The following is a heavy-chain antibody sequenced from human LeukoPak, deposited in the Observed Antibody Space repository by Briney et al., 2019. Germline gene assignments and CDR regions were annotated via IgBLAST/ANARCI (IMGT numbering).Heavy chain of an antibody. Sequence: PGGSLRLSCAASGFTFSSYSMNWVRQAPGKGLEWVSPISSSSSYIYYADSVKGRFTISRDNAKNSLYLQMNSLRAEDTAVYYCASFRESGYSYGSPNWFDPWGQGTLVTVSS. CDR2: ISSSSSYI. CDR1: GFTFSSYS. CDR3: ASFRESGYSYGSPNWFDP. V-gene: IGHV3-21*01. D-gene: IGHD5-18*01. J-gene: IGHJ5*02.